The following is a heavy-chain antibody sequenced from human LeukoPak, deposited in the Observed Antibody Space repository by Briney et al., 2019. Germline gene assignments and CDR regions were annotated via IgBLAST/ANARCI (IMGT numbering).Heavy chain of an antibody. Sequence: PGGSLRLSCAASGFPFSAYSMNWVRRAPGKGLEWVSSISGISAYVYYAGSVKGRFTVSRDNAKNSLYLQMSSLRAEETAVYYCAKAYYDSSGYSYYFDYWGQGTPVTASS. CDR2: ISGISAYV. CDR1: GFPFSAYS. V-gene: IGHV3-21*01. CDR3: AKAYYDSSGYSYYFDY. D-gene: IGHD3-22*01. J-gene: IGHJ4*02.